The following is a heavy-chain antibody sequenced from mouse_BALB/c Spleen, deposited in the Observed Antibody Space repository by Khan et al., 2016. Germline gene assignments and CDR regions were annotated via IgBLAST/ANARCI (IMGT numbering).Heavy chain of an antibody. CDR3: TRLYYYGTSDY. V-gene: IGHV4-1*02. Sequence: EVELVESGGGLVQPGGSLKLSCAASGFDLSRYWMSWVRQAPGKGLEWIGEINPDSSTINYTPSLKDKFIISRDNAKNTLYLQMSKVRSEDTALYYCTRLYYYGTSDYWGQGTTLTVSS. CDR1: GFDLSRYW. J-gene: IGHJ2*01. D-gene: IGHD1-1*01. CDR2: INPDSSTI.